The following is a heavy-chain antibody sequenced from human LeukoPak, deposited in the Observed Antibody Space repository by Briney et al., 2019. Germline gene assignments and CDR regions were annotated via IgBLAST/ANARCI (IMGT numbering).Heavy chain of an antibody. J-gene: IGHJ4*02. CDR1: GGSISNNY. CDR3: AKYGNSGWVIDN. D-gene: IGHD6-19*01. V-gene: IGHV4-59*08. Sequence: SETLSLTCTVSGGSISNNYWTWIQQPPGKGLEYIGYIYYTGATNYNPSLKSRVTISVDTSKSQFSLKLSSVTAADTAVYFCAKYGNSGWVIDNWGQGALVTVSS. CDR2: IYYTGAT.